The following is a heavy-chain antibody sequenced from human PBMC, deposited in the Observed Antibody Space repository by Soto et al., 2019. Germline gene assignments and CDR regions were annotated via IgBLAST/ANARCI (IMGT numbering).Heavy chain of an antibody. CDR1: GGSISSGGYY. V-gene: IGHV4-31*03. CDR3: ASTDGGSGY. Sequence: PSETLYLTCTVSGGSISSGGYYWSWIRQHPGKGLEWIGYIYYSGSTYYNPSLKSRVTISVDTSKNQFSLKLSSVTAADTAVYCCASTDGGSGYWGQGTRVTVSS. D-gene: IGHD3-16*01. CDR2: IYYSGST. J-gene: IGHJ4*02.